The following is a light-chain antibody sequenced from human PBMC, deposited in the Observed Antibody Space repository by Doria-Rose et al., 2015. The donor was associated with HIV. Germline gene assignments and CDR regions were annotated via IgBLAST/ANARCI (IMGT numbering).Light chain of an antibody. CDR1: QSVSSN. CDR2: DAS. Sequence: EIVLTQSPATLSLSPGERATLSCRASQSVSSNLAWYQQKPGQAPRLLIYDASNRATGIPARFSGSGSGTDFTLAISSLEPEDFAVYLCQQRSNWPPIFTFGPGTK. CDR3: QQRSNWPPIFT. J-gene: IGKJ3*01. V-gene: IGKV3-11*01.